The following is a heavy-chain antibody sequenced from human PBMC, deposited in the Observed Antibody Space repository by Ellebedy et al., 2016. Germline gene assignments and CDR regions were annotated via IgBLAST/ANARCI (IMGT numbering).Heavy chain of an antibody. J-gene: IGHJ4*02. Sequence: GGSLRLSCAASGFTFSAYGMHWVRQIPGEGLEWVASISNDENKKYYADSVKGRFTISRDNSKNTLDLQMNSLRVEDTAVYFCAKRSSSWSGPFDYWGQGTLVTVSS. CDR2: ISNDENKK. CDR3: AKRSSSWSGPFDY. CDR1: GFTFSAYG. D-gene: IGHD6-13*01. V-gene: IGHV3-30*18.